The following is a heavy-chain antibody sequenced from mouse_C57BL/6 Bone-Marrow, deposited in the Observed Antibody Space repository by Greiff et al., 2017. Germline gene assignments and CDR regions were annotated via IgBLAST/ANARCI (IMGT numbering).Heavy chain of an antibody. J-gene: IGHJ2*01. D-gene: IGHD2-3*01. CDR2: ISDGGSYT. V-gene: IGHV5-4*03. CDR1: GFTFSSYA. Sequence: EVKLVESGGGLVKPGGSLKLSCAASGFTFSSYAMSWVRQTPEKRLEWVATISDGGSYTYYPDNVKGRFTISRDNAKNDLYLQMSHLKSEDTAMYYCASDDVSFDYWGQGTTLTVSS. CDR3: ASDDVSFDY.